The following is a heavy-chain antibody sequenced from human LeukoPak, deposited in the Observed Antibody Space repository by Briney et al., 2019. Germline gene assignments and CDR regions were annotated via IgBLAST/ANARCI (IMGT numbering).Heavy chain of an antibody. J-gene: IGHJ4*02. CDR1: GDSTSSYY. CDR2: IYTSGTT. Sequence: PSETLSLTCNVSGDSTSSYYWSWIRQPPGEGLAWIGYIYTSGTTSYNPSLKSRATISVDTSKNQFSLRLSSVTAADTAVYYCARSYYDFLTGYYLDYWGQGTLVTVSS. V-gene: IGHV4-4*09. D-gene: IGHD3-9*01. CDR3: ARSYYDFLTGYYLDY.